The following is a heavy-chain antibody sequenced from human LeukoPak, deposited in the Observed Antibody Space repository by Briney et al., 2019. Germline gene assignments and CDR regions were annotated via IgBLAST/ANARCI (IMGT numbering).Heavy chain of an antibody. CDR2: IDYSGST. J-gene: IGHJ4*02. Sequence: SETLSLTCTVSGGSIRSSLYYWAWIRQTPGKGLEWLGSIDYSGSTNYNPSLKSRATIFVDTSKNQFSLKLSSLTAADTAVYYCARLLWFGESPLFDYWGQGTLVTVSS. CDR3: ARLLWFGESPLFDY. CDR1: GGSIRSSLYY. V-gene: IGHV4-39*01. D-gene: IGHD3-10*01.